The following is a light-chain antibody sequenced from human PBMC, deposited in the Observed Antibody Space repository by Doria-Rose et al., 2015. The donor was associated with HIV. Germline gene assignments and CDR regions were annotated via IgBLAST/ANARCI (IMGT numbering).Light chain of an antibody. J-gene: IGKJ1*01. Sequence: TQSPGTLSLSPGERATLSCRASQSFSSTYLAWYQQKPGQAPSLLIYDGSTRATGIPDRFSASGSVTDFTLTINRLEPEDFALYYCHQYGISWTFGQGAKVEI. V-gene: IGKV3-20*01. CDR2: DGS. CDR1: QSFSSTY. CDR3: HQYGISWT.